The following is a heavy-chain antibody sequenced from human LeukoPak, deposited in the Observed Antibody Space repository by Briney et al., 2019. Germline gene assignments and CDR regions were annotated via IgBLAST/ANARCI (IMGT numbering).Heavy chain of an antibody. D-gene: IGHD3-22*01. J-gene: IGHJ4*02. Sequence: GGSPRLSCAASGFTFSSYGMHWVRQAPGKGLQWVAVIWYDGSNKYYADSVKGRFTISRDNSKNTLYLQMNSLRAEDTAVYYCANGDYYDSSGYENFDYWGQGTLVTVSS. V-gene: IGHV3-33*06. CDR1: GFTFSSYG. CDR2: IWYDGSNK. CDR3: ANGDYYDSSGYENFDY.